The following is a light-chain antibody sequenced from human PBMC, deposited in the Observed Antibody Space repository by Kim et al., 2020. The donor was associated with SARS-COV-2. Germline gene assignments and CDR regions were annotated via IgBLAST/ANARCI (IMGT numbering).Light chain of an antibody. Sequence: DFVMTQSPDSLAVSLGERATINCKSSQSVLYSSNNKNYLAWYQQKPGQPLKLLIYWASTRASGVPDRFSGSGSGTDFTLTISSLQAEDVAVYYCQQYYSSPFTFGGGTKVDIK. J-gene: IGKJ4*01. CDR1: QSVLYSSNNKNY. CDR3: QQYYSSPFT. V-gene: IGKV4-1*01. CDR2: WAS.